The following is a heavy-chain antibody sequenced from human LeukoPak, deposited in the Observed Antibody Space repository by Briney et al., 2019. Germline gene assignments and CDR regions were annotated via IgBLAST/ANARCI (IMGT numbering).Heavy chain of an antibody. CDR3: ASTPYYYDSSGYRIIYFDY. J-gene: IGHJ4*02. CDR2: ISSSSSYI. D-gene: IGHD3-22*01. Sequence: GGSLRLSCAASGFTFSSYSMNWVRQAPGKGLEWVSSISSSSSYIYYADSVKGRFTISRDNAKNSLYLQMNSLRAEDTAVYYCASTPYYYDSSGYRIIYFDYWGQGTLVTVSS. V-gene: IGHV3-21*01. CDR1: GFTFSSYS.